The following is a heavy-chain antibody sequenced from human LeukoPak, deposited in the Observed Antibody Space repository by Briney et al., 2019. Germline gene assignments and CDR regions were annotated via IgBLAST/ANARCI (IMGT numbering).Heavy chain of an antibody. CDR3: ATGYSYGYGSGPDY. J-gene: IGHJ4*02. CDR2: ISSSSSSYI. Sequence: GGSLRLSCAASGFTFSSYSMNWVRQAPGKGLEWVSSISSSSSSYIYYADSVKGRFTISRDNAKNSLYLQMNSLRAEDTAVYYCATGYSYGYGSGPDYWGQGTLVTVSS. V-gene: IGHV3-21*01. CDR1: GFTFSSYS. D-gene: IGHD5-18*01.